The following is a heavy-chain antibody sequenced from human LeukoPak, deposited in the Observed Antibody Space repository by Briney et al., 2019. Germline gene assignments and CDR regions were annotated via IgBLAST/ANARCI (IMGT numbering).Heavy chain of an antibody. V-gene: IGHV1-69*05. Sequence: GSSVKVSCXASGGTFSSYAISWVRQAPGQGLEWMGGIIPIFGTANYAQKFQGRVTITTDGSTSTAYMELSSLRSEDTAVYYCARVNYDSSGYPYYYYMDVWGKGTTVTVSS. CDR2: IIPIFGTA. CDR3: ARVNYDSSGYPYYYYMDV. D-gene: IGHD3-22*01. J-gene: IGHJ6*03. CDR1: GGTFSSYA.